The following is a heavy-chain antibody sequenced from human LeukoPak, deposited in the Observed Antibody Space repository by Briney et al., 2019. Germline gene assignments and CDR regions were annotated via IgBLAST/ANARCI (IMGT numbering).Heavy chain of an antibody. D-gene: IGHD2-2*02. Sequence: GASVKVSCKASGYTFTGYYMHWVRQAPGQGLEWIGWINPNSGGTNYAQKFQGRVTMTRDTSISTAYMELSRLRSDDTAVYYCARDPDRYCSSTSCYTEGSNNWFDPWGQGTLVTVSS. V-gene: IGHV1-2*02. CDR1: GYTFTGYY. CDR3: ARDPDRYCSSTSCYTEGSNNWFDP. CDR2: INPNSGGT. J-gene: IGHJ5*02.